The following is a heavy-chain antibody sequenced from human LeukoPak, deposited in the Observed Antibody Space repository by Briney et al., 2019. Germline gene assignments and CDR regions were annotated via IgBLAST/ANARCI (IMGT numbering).Heavy chain of an antibody. CDR2: INAGNGNT. Sequence: ASVKVSCKASGYTFTSYAMHWVRQAPGQRLEWMGWINAGNGNTKYSQKFQGRVTITRDTSASTAYMKLSSLRSEDTAVYYCARYGQKGRFDYWGQGTLVTVSS. D-gene: IGHD3-10*01. CDR3: ARYGQKGRFDY. J-gene: IGHJ4*02. V-gene: IGHV1-3*01. CDR1: GYTFTSYA.